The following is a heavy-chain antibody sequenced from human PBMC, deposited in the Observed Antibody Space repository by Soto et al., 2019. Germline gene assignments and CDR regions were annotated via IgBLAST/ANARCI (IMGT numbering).Heavy chain of an antibody. CDR1: GLTFRSFT. D-gene: IGHD6-13*01. J-gene: IGHJ5*02. V-gene: IGHV3-21*01. Sequence: PGGSLRLSCAASGLTFRSFTMNWVRQAPGKGLEWVSTISSNSAYIYYTDALRGRFTISRDNAKNSLHLQMNSLGAEDTAVYYCTRDASRDSSARRWFPPWGPGWLVTVSS. CDR3: TRDASRDSSARRWFPP. CDR2: ISSNSAYI.